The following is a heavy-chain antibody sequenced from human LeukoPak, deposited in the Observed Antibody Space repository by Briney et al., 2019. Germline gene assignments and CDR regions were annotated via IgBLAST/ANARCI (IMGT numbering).Heavy chain of an antibody. Sequence: PGGSLRLSCAASGFTVSSFYMSWVRQAPGKGLEWVSVLYTAGPTYYADSVQGRFTISRDNSKNTLFLQMDNLRADDTATYYCARSGPTVLWSKYFDYWGQGALVTVSS. CDR2: LYTAGPT. CDR3: ARSGPTVLWSKYFDY. CDR1: GFTVSSFY. J-gene: IGHJ4*02. V-gene: IGHV3-66*01. D-gene: IGHD3-10*01.